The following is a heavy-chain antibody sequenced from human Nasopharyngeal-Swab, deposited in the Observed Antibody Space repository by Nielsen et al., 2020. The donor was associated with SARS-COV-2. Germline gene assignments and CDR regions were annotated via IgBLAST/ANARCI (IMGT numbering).Heavy chain of an antibody. D-gene: IGHD3-10*01. Sequence: GESLKISCAASGFTFSSYSMNWVRQAPGKGLEWVSYISSSSTIYYADSVKGRFTISRDNAKNSLYLQMNSLRDEDTAVYYCARGHLWFGELSRKNDYWGQGTLVTVSS. CDR2: ISSSSTI. CDR3: ARGHLWFGELSRKNDY. CDR1: GFTFSSYS. J-gene: IGHJ4*02. V-gene: IGHV3-48*02.